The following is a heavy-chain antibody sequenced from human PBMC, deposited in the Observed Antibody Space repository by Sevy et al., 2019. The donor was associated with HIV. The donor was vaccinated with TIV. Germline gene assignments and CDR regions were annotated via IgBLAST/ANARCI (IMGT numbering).Heavy chain of an antibody. V-gene: IGHV3-21*01. CDR1: GFTFSSYS. J-gene: IGHJ6*02. D-gene: IGHD2-2*01. Sequence: GGSLRLSCAASGFTFSSYSMNWVRQAPGKGLEWVSSITSSSNYIYYADSVKGRFTISRDNAKNSLYLQMNSLRDEDMAVYYCARDTIVVVPAASDPYYYYYGMDVWGQRTTVTVSS. CDR3: ARDTIVVVPAASDPYYYYYGMDV. CDR2: ITSSSNYI.